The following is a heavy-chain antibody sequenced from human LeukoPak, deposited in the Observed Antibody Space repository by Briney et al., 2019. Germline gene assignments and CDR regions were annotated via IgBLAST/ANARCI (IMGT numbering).Heavy chain of an antibody. V-gene: IGHV4-34*01. J-gene: IGHJ5*02. Sequence: PSETLSLTCAVYGGSFSGYYWSWIRQPPGKGLEWIGEINHSGSTNYNPSLKSRVTISVDTSKNQFSLKLSSVTAADTAVYYCARDTLSRTGDWFDPWGQGTLVTVSS. CDR2: INHSGST. CDR3: ARDTLSRTGDWFDP. CDR1: GGSFSGYY. D-gene: IGHD7-27*01.